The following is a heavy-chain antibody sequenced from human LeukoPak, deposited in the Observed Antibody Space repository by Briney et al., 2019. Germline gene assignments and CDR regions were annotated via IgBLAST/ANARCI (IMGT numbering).Heavy chain of an antibody. Sequence: GGSLRLSCAASGFTFSSYWMSWVRQAPGKGLEWVANIRQDGSEKYYVDSVKGRFTISRDNAKNSLYLQMNSLRAEDTAVYYCASSRGPYGDYPGVDYWGQGALVTVSS. CDR1: GFTFSSYW. J-gene: IGHJ4*02. V-gene: IGHV3-7*01. D-gene: IGHD4-17*01. CDR3: ASSRGPYGDYPGVDY. CDR2: IRQDGSEK.